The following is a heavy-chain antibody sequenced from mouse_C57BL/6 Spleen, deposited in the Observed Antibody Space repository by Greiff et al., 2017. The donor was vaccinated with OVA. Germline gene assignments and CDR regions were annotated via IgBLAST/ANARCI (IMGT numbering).Heavy chain of an antibody. D-gene: IGHD3-2*02. CDR3: TKKETAQATFAY. CDR2: IDPETGGT. V-gene: IGHV1-15*01. Sequence: QVQLQQSGAELVRPGASVTLSCKASGYTFTDYEMHWVKQTPVHGLAWIGAIDPETGGTAYNQKFKGKAILTADKSSSTAYMELRSLTSEDSAVYYCTKKETAQATFAYWGQGTLVTVSA. CDR1: GYTFTDYE. J-gene: IGHJ3*01.